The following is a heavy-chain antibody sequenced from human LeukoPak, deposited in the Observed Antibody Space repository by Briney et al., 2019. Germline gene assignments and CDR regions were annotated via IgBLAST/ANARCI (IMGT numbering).Heavy chain of an antibody. CDR3: AKDSYYYGSGSYYDY. V-gene: IGHV3-23*01. CDR1: GFTFSSYA. J-gene: IGHJ4*02. CDR2: ISGSGGST. D-gene: IGHD3-10*01. Sequence: GGSLRLSCAASGFTFSSYAMSWVRQAPGKGLEWVSAISGSGGSTYYADSVKGRFTISRDNSKNTLYLQMSSLRAKDTAVYYCAKDSYYYGSGSYYDYWGQGTLVTVSS.